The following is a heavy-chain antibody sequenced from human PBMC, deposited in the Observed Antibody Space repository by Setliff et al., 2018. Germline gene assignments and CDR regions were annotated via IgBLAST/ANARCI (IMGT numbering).Heavy chain of an antibody. CDR3: AREFFEGAMIGLLGEY. CDR2: ISPYNSNT. J-gene: IGHJ3*01. Sequence: ASVKVSCKASGYTFFAYGINWVRQAPGQGLEWMGWISPYNSNTLSAQKFQGRVTMTTDTSTNTAYMELRSLRSDDTAVYYCAREFFEGAMIGLLGEYWGQGQWSPSPQ. D-gene: IGHD2-21*01. V-gene: IGHV1-18*01. CDR1: GYTFFAYG.